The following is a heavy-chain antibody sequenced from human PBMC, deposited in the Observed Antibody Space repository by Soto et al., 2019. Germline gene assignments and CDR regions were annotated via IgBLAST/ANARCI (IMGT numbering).Heavy chain of an antibody. CDR3: ARDSSTLYYFDY. J-gene: IGHJ4*02. CDR1: GFSLSTSEVG. CDR2: IYWDDDK. D-gene: IGHD2-2*01. Sequence: QITFKESGPPLVKPTQTLTLTCTFSGFSLSTSEVGVGWIRQPPGKALEWLALIYWDDDKRYSPSLKSRLTISKDTSINQVVLTMTNMDPVDTATYYCARDSSTLYYFDYWGQGTLVTVSS. V-gene: IGHV2-5*02.